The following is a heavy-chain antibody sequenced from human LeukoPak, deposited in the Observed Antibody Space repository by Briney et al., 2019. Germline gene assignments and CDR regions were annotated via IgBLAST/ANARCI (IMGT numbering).Heavy chain of an antibody. CDR2: ISWNSGSI. CDR3: AKGLFNAVDY. D-gene: IGHD2-21*01. J-gene: IGHJ4*02. Sequence: GGSLRLSCAASGFTFDDYAMHWVRQAPGKGLEWASGISWNSGSIGYADSVKGRFTISRDNAKNSLYLQMNSLRAEDTALYYCAKGLFNAVDYWGQGTLVTVSS. CDR1: GFTFDDYA. V-gene: IGHV3-9*01.